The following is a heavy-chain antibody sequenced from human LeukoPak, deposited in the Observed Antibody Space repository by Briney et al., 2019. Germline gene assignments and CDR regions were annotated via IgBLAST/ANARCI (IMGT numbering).Heavy chain of an antibody. Sequence: SVKVSCKASGGTFGSYVISWVRQAPGQGLEWMGGIIPIFGTAHYAQKFQGRLTTTADESTSTVYMEMSSLRSEDTAMYYCAKEGDTALVTGYFDLWGRGTLVIVSA. CDR2: IIPIFGTA. D-gene: IGHD5-18*01. CDR1: GGTFGSYV. J-gene: IGHJ2*01. V-gene: IGHV1-69*13. CDR3: AKEGDTALVTGYFDL.